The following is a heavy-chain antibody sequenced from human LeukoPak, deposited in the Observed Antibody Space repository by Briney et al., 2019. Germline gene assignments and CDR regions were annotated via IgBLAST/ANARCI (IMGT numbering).Heavy chain of an antibody. J-gene: IGHJ4*02. CDR3: AKDSNYYDSSGYYHY. CDR2: ISWNSGSI. V-gene: IGHV3-9*01. CDR1: GFTFDDYA. D-gene: IGHD3-22*01. Sequence: GGSLRLSCAASGFTFDDYAMHWVRQAPGKGLEWVSGISWNSGSIGYADSVKGRFTISRDSAKNSLYLQMNSLRAEDTALYYCAKDSNYYDSSGYYHYWGQGTLVTVSS.